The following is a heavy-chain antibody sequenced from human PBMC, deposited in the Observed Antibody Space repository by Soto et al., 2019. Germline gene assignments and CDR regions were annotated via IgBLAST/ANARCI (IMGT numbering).Heavy chain of an antibody. V-gene: IGHV4-4*07. CDR1: GGAGYAFY. CDR3: GSSPSTSSIGSFDF. CDR2: IYSSEHA. J-gene: IGHJ3*01. D-gene: IGHD2-2*01. Sequence: LSILSHVSGGAGYAFYWNLIRQHAGKGLEGVGRIYSSEHADYNPSLESRATISIDPSKNEFSLTLGSVPAADTAVYYCGSSPSTSSIGSFDFWGRGTMVTVSS.